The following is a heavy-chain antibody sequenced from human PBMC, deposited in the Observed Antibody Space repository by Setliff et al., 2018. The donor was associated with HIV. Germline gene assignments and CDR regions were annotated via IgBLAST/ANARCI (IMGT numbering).Heavy chain of an antibody. J-gene: IGHJ4*02. Sequence: SVKVSCKASGGTFSSYAISWVRQAPGQGLEWMGWISAIFGTANYAQKFQGRVTITADESTSTAYMELSSLRSEDTAVYYCASRSSGYLFDYWGQGTLVTVSS. V-gene: IGHV1-69*13. CDR1: GGTFSSYA. CDR3: ASRSSGYLFDY. CDR2: ISAIFGTA. D-gene: IGHD3-22*01.